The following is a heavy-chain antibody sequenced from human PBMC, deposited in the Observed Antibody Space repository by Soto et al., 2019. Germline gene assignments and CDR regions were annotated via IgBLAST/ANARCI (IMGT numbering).Heavy chain of an antibody. CDR1: GYTFTSYG. V-gene: IGHV1-18*01. CDR2: ISIYNGNA. D-gene: IGHD4-17*01. J-gene: IGHJ4*02. Sequence: QFQLVQSGAEVKKPGASVKVSCKASGYTFTSYGISWVRQAPGQGLEWMGWISIYNGNAMYAQKVQGRVTMTTDISTGNAYLELRSLRSDHTAVYYCARDRHYGVNSGYLDSWGQGTLVTVSS. CDR3: ARDRHYGVNSGYLDS.